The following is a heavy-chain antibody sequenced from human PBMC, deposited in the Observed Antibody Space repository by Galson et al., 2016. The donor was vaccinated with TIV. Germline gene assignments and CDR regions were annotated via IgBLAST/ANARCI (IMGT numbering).Heavy chain of an antibody. V-gene: IGHV3-53*01. D-gene: IGHD5-18*01. CDR1: GFAVNSNY. CDR3: ARVRDRGGYSYGDDAFDI. J-gene: IGHJ3*02. Sequence: SLRLSCAASGFAVNSNYMSWVRQAPGKGLAWVSLIYSDGHTYYADSVKGRFTISRDNSKNTLFLQMNTLRAEDTAVYYCARVRDRGGYSYGDDAFDIWGQGTMVTVSS. CDR2: IYSDGHT.